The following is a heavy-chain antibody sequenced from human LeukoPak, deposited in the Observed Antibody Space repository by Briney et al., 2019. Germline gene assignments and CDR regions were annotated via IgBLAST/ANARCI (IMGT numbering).Heavy chain of an antibody. V-gene: IGHV3-20*04. Sequence: GGSLRLSCTAPGFTFDDYGMSWGRQAPGKGLEWVSGINWNGGSTGYADSVKGRFTISRDNAKNSLYLQMNGLRAEDTALYYCARGVGPGALYDYYYLDVWGKGTTVTVSS. CDR3: ARGVGPGALYDYYYLDV. J-gene: IGHJ6*03. CDR1: GFTFDDYG. CDR2: INWNGGST.